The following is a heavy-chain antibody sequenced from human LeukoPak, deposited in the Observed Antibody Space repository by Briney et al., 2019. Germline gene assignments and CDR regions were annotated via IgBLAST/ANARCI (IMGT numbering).Heavy chain of an antibody. Sequence: GGSLRLSCAASGVTFSSYWMSWVRQAPGKGLEWLANIKEDGSDKYYVDSVKGRFTISRDNAKNSLYLQMNNQRVKDTAVYYCARAGYTSGYDYWGQGTLVTVSS. D-gene: IGHD6-19*01. CDR2: IKEDGSDK. J-gene: IGHJ4*02. CDR1: GVTFSSYW. V-gene: IGHV3-7*01. CDR3: ARAGYTSGYDY.